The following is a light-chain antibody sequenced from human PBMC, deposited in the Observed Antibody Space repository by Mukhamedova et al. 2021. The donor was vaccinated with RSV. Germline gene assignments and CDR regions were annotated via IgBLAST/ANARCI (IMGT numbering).Light chain of an antibody. CDR3: AAWDDSLNGL. CDR2: YDD. J-gene: IGLJ2*01. V-gene: IGLV1-36*01. Sequence: CSGSSSNIGNNAVNWYQQLPGKAPKLLIYYDDLLPSGVSDRFSGSKSGTSASLAISGLQSEDEADYYCAAWDDSLNGLFGGATK. CDR1: SSNIGNNA.